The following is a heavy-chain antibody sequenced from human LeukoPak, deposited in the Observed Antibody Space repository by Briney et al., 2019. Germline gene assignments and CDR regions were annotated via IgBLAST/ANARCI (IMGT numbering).Heavy chain of an antibody. Sequence: GSLRLSCVASGFTFSSHAMTWVRQAPGKGLEWVSSISGSGGSTYSADSVKGRFTISRDSSKSTLYLQMNSMRAEDTAVYYCAKDRRGSASCPPTFDYWGQGILVTVSS. CDR3: AKDRRGSASCPPTFDY. CDR2: ISGSGGST. CDR1: GFTFSSHA. V-gene: IGHV3-23*01. D-gene: IGHD2-2*01. J-gene: IGHJ4*02.